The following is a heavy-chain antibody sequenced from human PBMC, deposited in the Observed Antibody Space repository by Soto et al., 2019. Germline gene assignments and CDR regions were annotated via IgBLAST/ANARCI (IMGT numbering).Heavy chain of an antibody. V-gene: IGHV4-34*01. Sequence: QVQLQQWGAGLLKPSETLSLTCADYGGSFSGYYWSWIRQPPGKGLVWIGEINHSGSTNYNPSLKSRVTMSVDTSKNQFSLKLSSVTAADTAVYYCARGGRVVGATPLLDYWGQGGLVTVSS. J-gene: IGHJ4*02. CDR1: GGSFSGYY. CDR3: ARGGRVVGATPLLDY. CDR2: INHSGST. D-gene: IGHD1-26*01.